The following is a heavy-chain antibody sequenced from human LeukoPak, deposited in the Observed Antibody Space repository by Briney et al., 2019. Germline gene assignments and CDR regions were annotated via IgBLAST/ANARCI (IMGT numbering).Heavy chain of an antibody. CDR3: ARGRNYYGSGSYYNPNFDY. CDR2: ISSSSSYI. Sequence: KPGGSLRLSCAASGFTFSSYSINCVRQAPGKGLEWVSSISSSSSYIYYADSVKGRFTISRDNAKNSLYLQMNSLSAEDTAVYYCARGRNYYGSGSYYNPNFDYWGQGTLVTVSS. D-gene: IGHD3-10*01. V-gene: IGHV3-21*01. CDR1: GFTFSSYS. J-gene: IGHJ4*02.